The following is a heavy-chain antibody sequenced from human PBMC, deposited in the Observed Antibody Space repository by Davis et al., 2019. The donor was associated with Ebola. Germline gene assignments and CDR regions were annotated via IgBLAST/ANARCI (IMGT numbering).Heavy chain of an antibody. CDR2: INPSGGST. D-gene: IGHD6-19*01. CDR3: ARDIFVAVAGTRWFDY. J-gene: IGHJ4*02. V-gene: IGHV1-46*01. CDR1: GYTFTSYY. Sequence: ASVKVSCKASGYTFTSYYMHWVRQAPGQGLEWMGIINPSGGSTSYAQKFQGRVTMTRDTSTSTVYMELSSLRSEDTAVYYCARDIFVAVAGTRWFDYWGQGTLVTVSS.